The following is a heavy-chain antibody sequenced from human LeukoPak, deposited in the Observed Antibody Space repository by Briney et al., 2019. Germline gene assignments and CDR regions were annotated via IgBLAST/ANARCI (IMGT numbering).Heavy chain of an antibody. CDR1: GYTFTSYG. V-gene: IGHV1-18*01. D-gene: IGHD3-10*01. CDR3: ARDTTSYGLGSSDNWFDP. J-gene: IGHJ5*02. Sequence: ASVKVSCKASGYTFTSYGIGWVRQAPGQGLEWMGWISAYNGNTNYAQKLQGRVTMTTDTSTSTAYMELRSLRSDDTAVYYCARDTTSYGLGSSDNWFDPWGQGTLVTVSS. CDR2: ISAYNGNT.